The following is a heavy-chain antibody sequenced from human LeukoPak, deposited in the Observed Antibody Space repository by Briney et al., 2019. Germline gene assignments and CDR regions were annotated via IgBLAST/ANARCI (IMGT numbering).Heavy chain of an antibody. V-gene: IGHV3-64*01. J-gene: IGHJ4*02. CDR1: GFTFSNYA. D-gene: IGHD3-22*01. CDR2: ISSNGGST. Sequence: GGSLRLSCAASGFTFSNYAMHWVRQAPGKGLEYVSAISSNGGSTYYANSVKGRFTISRDNSKNALYLQMGSLRAEDMAVYYCALQSRDFDSSGFYFDYWGRGTLVTVSS. CDR3: ALQSRDFDSSGFYFDY.